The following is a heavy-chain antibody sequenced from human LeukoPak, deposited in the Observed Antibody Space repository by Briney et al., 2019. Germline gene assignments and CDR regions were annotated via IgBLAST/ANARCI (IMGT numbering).Heavy chain of an antibody. D-gene: IGHD2-2*01. Sequence: PGGSLRLSCAASGFTFSSYSMNWVRQAPGKGLEWVSYISSSSSTIYYADSVKGRFTISRDNAKNSLYLQMNSLRDEDTAVYYCARVEGTDCSSTSCLFDYWGQGTLVTVSS. V-gene: IGHV3-48*02. J-gene: IGHJ4*02. CDR1: GFTFSSYS. CDR3: ARVEGTDCSSTSCLFDY. CDR2: ISSSSSTI.